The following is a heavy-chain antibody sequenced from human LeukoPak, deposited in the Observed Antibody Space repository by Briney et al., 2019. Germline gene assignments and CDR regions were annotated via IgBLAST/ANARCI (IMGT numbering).Heavy chain of an antibody. CDR2: IKSKGSGGTS. Sequence: GGSLRLSCIVSGLPFSDAWMSWVRQAPGKGLEWVGRIKSKGSGGTSDDGVNGKYTFSSSKDDLENTVYLQMRSLKTEDTAVYYCSWIRGAIGYWYVDVWSKGTPVTLYS. CDR1: GLPFSDAW. CDR3: SWIRGAIGYWYVDV. J-gene: IGHJ6*04. D-gene: IGHD3-10*01. V-gene: IGHV3-15*01.